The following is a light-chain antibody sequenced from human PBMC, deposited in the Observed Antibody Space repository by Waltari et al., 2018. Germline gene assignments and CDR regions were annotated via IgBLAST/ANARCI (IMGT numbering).Light chain of an antibody. V-gene: IGLV1-44*01. CDR2: TSF. J-gene: IGLJ3*02. Sequence: QSVLTQPPSASGTPGQRVTISCSGSRSNIGSDTVTWYQKLPGTAPKLLIHTSFKRPSGGPDRVDGSKSGTTASRTISGHQSEEEADYYCATGDDSLNAWVFGGGTKLTVL. CDR1: RSNIGSDT. CDR3: ATGDDSLNAWV.